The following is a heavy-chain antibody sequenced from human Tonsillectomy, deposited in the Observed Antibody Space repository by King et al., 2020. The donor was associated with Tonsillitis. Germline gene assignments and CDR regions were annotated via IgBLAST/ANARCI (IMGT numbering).Heavy chain of an antibody. J-gene: IGHJ4*02. Sequence: QLQESGPGLVKPSQTLSLTCTVSGVSINSGGYYWSWIRQHPGKGLEWIGYIYYSGSSYYNPSLKSRVTISVDTSKNQFSLNLRSVTAADTAVYYCARTTIWFGELFPKGYFDYWGQGTLVTVSS. CDR1: GVSINSGGYY. D-gene: IGHD3-10*01. CDR3: ARTTIWFGELFPKGYFDY. V-gene: IGHV4-31*03. CDR2: IYYSGSS.